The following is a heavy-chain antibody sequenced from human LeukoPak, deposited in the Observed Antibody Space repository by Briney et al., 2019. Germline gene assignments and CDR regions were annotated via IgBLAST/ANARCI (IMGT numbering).Heavy chain of an antibody. CDR1: GYTFTSYA. J-gene: IGHJ5*02. Sequence: EASVKVSCKASGYTFTSYAMNWVRQAPGQGLEWMGWINTNTGNPTYAQGFTGRFVFSLDTSVSTAYLQISSLKAEDTAVYYCARDLSGSFFVIGSFFNWFDPWGQGTLVTVSS. CDR3: ARDLSGSFFVIGSFFNWFDP. V-gene: IGHV7-4-1*02. D-gene: IGHD3-10*01. CDR2: INTNTGNP.